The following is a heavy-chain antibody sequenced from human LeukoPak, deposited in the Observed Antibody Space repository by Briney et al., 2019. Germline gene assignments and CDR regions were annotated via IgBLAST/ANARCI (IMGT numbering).Heavy chain of an antibody. CDR2: ISPGDSGI. V-gene: IGHV5-51*01. CDR1: GYSFTNFW. Sequence: RASLKISCKGSGYSFTNFWIGWVRQMPGKGLEWMGVISPGDSGIRYSPSFQGQVTISVDKSISTAYLQWSSLKASDSAMYYCAAGGASAPWGQGTLVTVSS. CDR3: AAGGASAP. D-gene: IGHD3-16*01. J-gene: IGHJ5*02.